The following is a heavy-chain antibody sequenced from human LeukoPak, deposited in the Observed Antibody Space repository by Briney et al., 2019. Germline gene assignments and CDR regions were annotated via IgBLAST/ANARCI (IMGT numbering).Heavy chain of an antibody. Sequence: SETLSLTCTVSGGSMTNYYWTWIRQPAGGTLEWIGRIYSSGSTNYNPSLRRRLAMSVDTSKNQFSLTLSAVTAADTSVYYCARAPGYCSGGSCQTRGFDPWGQGTLVTVSS. CDR1: GGSMTNYY. D-gene: IGHD2-15*01. J-gene: IGHJ5*02. CDR2: IYSSGST. CDR3: ARAPGYCSGGSCQTRGFDP. V-gene: IGHV4-4*07.